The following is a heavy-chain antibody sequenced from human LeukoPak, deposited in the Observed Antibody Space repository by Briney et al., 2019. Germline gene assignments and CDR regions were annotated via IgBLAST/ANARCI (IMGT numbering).Heavy chain of an antibody. J-gene: IGHJ4*02. D-gene: IGHD6-13*01. Sequence: SETLSLTCTVSDGSISSYYWSWIRQPPGKGLEWIGYIYYSGSTNHNPSLKSRVTISVDTSKNHFSLKLSSVSAADTAIYYCARGSTGYSSTWYNYWGQGTLVTVSS. V-gene: IGHV4-59*01. CDR3: ARGSTGYSSTWYNY. CDR1: DGSISSYY. CDR2: IYYSGST.